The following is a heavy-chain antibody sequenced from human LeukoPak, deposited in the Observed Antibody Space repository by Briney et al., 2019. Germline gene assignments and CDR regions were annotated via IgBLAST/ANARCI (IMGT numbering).Heavy chain of an antibody. CDR1: GFTFSSYA. CDR2: ISGSGGST. CDR3: AKDLRITYYDFWSGLDFDY. J-gene: IGHJ4*02. V-gene: IGHV3-23*01. D-gene: IGHD3-3*01. Sequence: GGSLRLSCAASGFTFSSYAMSWARQAPGKGLEWVSAISGSGGSTYYADSVKGRFIISRDNSKNTLYLQMNSLRAEDTAVYYCAKDLRITYYDFWSGLDFDYWGQGTLVTVSS.